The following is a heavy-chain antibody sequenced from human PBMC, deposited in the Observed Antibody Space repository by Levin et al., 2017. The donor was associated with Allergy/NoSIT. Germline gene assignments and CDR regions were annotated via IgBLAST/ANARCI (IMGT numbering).Heavy chain of an antibody. CDR1: GFTFSSYG. CDR2: ISYDGSNK. V-gene: IGHV3-30*18. CDR3: AKDITSAGPYYFDY. D-gene: IGHD6-13*01. J-gene: IGHJ4*02. Sequence: QSGESLKISCAASGFTFSSYGMHWVRQAPGKGLEWVAVISYDGSNKYYADSVKGRFTISRDNSKNTLYLQMNSLRAEDTAVYYCAKDITSAGPYYFDYWGQGTLVTVSS.